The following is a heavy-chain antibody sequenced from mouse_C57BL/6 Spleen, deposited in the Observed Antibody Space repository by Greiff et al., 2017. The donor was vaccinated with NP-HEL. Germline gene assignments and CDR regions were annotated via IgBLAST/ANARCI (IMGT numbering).Heavy chain of an antibody. CDR2: ISSGGDYI. D-gene: IGHD1-1*02. J-gene: IGHJ3*01. CDR3: TRGGGKIAWFAY. CDR1: GFTFSSYA. V-gene: IGHV5-9-1*02. Sequence: EVQLVESGEGLVKPGGSLKLSCAASGFTFSSYAMSWVRQTPEKRLEWVAYISSGGDYIYYADTVKGRFTISRDNARNTLYLQMSSLKSEDTAMYYCTRGGGKIAWFAYWGQGTLVTVSA.